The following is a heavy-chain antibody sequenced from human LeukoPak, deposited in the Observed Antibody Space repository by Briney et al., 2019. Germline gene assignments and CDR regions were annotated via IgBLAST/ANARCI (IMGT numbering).Heavy chain of an antibody. D-gene: IGHD3-22*01. CDR3: AREGYYDSSGYYRMLFDY. CDR1: GGSISSYY. J-gene: IGHJ4*02. V-gene: IGHV4-59*12. CDR2: IYYSGST. Sequence: TSSETLSLTCTVSGGSISSYYWSWIRQPPGKGLEWIGYIYYSGSTNYNPSLKSRVTISVDTSKNQFSLKLSSVTAADTAVYYCAREGYYDSSGYYRMLFDYWGQGTLVTVSS.